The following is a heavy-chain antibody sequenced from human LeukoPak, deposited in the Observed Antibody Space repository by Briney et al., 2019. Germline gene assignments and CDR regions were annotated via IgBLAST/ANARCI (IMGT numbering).Heavy chain of an antibody. CDR3: AGGPTIAAATFDY. J-gene: IGHJ4*02. CDR2: IYHSGST. CDR1: GGSISSSNW. D-gene: IGHD6-13*01. Sequence: SETLSLTCAVSGGSISSSNWWSWVRQPPGKGLEWIGEIYHSGSTNYNPSLKSRVTISVDKSKNQFSLKLSSVTAADTAVYYCAGGPTIAAATFDYWGKGTLVTVSS. V-gene: IGHV4-4*02.